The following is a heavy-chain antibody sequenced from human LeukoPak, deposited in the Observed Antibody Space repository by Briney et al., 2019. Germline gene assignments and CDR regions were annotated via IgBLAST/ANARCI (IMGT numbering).Heavy chain of an antibody. Sequence: PSETLSPSCTVSGGSTTSSSYSWGWIRQPPGKGLEWIVSIYYSGSTYYNPSFNSRVTISVDTSKNQFSLKLCSVTAADTAVYYCARHRAIRDQWLGPRPPDYWGQGTLVTVSS. J-gene: IGHJ4*02. D-gene: IGHD6-19*01. V-gene: IGHV4-39*01. CDR1: GGSTTSSSYS. CDR2: IYYSGST. CDR3: ARHRAIRDQWLGPRPPDY.